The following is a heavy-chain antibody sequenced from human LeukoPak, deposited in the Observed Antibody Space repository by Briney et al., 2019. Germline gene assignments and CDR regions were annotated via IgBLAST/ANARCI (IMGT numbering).Heavy chain of an antibody. D-gene: IGHD6-19*01. CDR3: VHTSACGWSGSWLDP. J-gene: IGHJ5*02. V-gene: IGHV2-5*02. Sequence: ESGPTLLNPTQTLTLTCTFSGFSLSTSGVGVGWSRQPPGKDLEWLAHIYWDADERSTPSLNSRTTITKDTNKTQVVHTITNMDPVKTATYYCVHTSACGWSGSWLDPCGEGTLVTVSS. CDR1: GFSLSTSGVG. CDR2: IYWDADE.